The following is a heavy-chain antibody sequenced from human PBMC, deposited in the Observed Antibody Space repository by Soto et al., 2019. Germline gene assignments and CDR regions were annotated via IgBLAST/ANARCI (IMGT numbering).Heavy chain of an antibody. V-gene: IGHV3-11*01. CDR1: GFTFIDYY. CDR3: ARRLQWQLRPLDS. CDR2: INTLSSAI. D-gene: IGHD2-15*01. Sequence: RGSLRLSCAGSGFTFIDYYMTWIRQGPGKGLEWVSYINTLSSAIYYADSVKGRFTISRDNAKNSLYLQMNSLRAEDTAVYYCARRLQWQLRPLDSWGRGTLVTVPS. J-gene: IGHJ4*02.